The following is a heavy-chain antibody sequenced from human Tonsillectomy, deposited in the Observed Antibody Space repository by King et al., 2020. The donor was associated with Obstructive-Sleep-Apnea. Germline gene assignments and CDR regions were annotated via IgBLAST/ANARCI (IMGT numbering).Heavy chain of an antibody. CDR3: ARVIMDSSSKIDY. CDR2: IYYSGST. CDR1: GGSISSGGYY. D-gene: IGHD6-13*01. Sequence: VQLQESGPGLVKPSQTLSLTCTVSGGSISSGGYYWSWSRQHPGKGLGWFGYIYYSGSTYYNPSLKRRVTISVDTSKNQFSLKLSSVTAADTAVYYCARVIMDSSSKIDYWGQGTLVTVSS. V-gene: IGHV4-31*03. J-gene: IGHJ4*02.